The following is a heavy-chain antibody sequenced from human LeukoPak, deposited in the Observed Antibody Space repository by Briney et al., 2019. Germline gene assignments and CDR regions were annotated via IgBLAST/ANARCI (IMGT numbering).Heavy chain of an antibody. Sequence: SETLSLTCAVFGGSFSDNYWSWIRQPPGKGLEWIGEINHTGITKYNPSLKNRVAVSVDTSKNQFSLKLSSVTAADTAVYYCARGLSHTRIASGYYYVRWFDPWGQGTLVTVSS. CDR3: ARGLSHTRIASGYYYVRWFDP. V-gene: IGHV4-34*01. CDR1: GGSFSDNY. J-gene: IGHJ5*02. D-gene: IGHD3-22*01. CDR2: INHTGIT.